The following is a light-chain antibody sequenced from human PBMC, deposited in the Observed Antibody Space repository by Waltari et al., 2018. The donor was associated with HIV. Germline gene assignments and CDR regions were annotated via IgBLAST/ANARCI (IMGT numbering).Light chain of an antibody. CDR1: QSISSY. V-gene: IGKV1-39*01. Sequence: DFQMTQSPSSLSASVGDRVTITCRASQSISSYLNWYQQKPGKAPKLLIYAASSLQSGVPASFRGSGSGTDFTLTISSLQPEDFATYYCQQSYSTPPWTFGQGTKVESK. CDR3: QQSYSTPPWT. CDR2: AAS. J-gene: IGKJ1*01.